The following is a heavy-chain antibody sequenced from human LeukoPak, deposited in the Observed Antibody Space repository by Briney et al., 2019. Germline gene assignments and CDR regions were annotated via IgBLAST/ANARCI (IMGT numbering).Heavy chain of an antibody. CDR3: ARTNRPKTYYYDIGDY. CDR2: INPSGGST. J-gene: IGHJ4*02. CDR1: GYTFTSYY. V-gene: IGHV1-46*01. D-gene: IGHD3-22*01. Sequence: ASVKVSCKASGYTFTSYYMHWVRQAPGQGLEWMGIINPSGGSTSYAQKFRGRVTMTRDTSTSTVYMELSSLRSEDTAVYYCARTNRPKTYYYDIGDYWGQGTLVTVSS.